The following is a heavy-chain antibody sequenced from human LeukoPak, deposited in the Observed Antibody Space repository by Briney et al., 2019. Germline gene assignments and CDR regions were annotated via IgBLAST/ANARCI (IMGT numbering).Heavy chain of an antibody. CDR3: ARRGGSSSRRSPIDY. CDR1: GFTFSDYW. V-gene: IGHV3-7*01. J-gene: IGHJ4*02. D-gene: IGHD6-6*01. Sequence: GGSLRLSCTASGFTFSDYWMTWVRQVPGKGPEWVANIKQDGSQRYYVDSVRGRFTISRDNAKNSLFLQMNGLRAEDTAVYYCARRGGSSSRRSPIDYWGQGTLVTVSS. CDR2: IKQDGSQR.